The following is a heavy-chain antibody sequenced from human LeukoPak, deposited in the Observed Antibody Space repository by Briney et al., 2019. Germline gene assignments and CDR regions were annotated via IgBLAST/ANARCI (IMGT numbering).Heavy chain of an antibody. CDR2: INHSGST. CDR3: ARGPPILTGYYIFYYYGMDV. J-gene: IGHJ6*02. CDR1: GGSFSGYY. Sequence: SETLSLTCAVYGGSFSGYYWSWNRQPPGKGLEWIGEINHSGSTSYNPSLKSRVTISVDTSKNQFSLKLSSVTAADTAVYYCARGPPILTGYYIFYYYGMDVWGQGTTVTVSS. D-gene: IGHD3-9*01. V-gene: IGHV4-34*01.